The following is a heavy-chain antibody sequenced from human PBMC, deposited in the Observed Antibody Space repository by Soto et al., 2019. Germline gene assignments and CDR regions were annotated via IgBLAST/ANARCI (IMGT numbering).Heavy chain of an antibody. CDR2: MYYSGST. CDR3: ARGSHCGGDCYSGYYYYGTDV. J-gene: IGHJ6*02. V-gene: IGHV4-61*01. CDR1: GGSVSSGRNY. Sequence: SETLSLTCTVSGGSVSSGRNYWNWIRQPPGKGLEWIGYMYYSGSTNYNPSLKSRVTISVDTSKNQFSLKLTSVTAADTAVYYCARGSHCGGDCYSGYYYYGTDVWGQGTTVTVSS. D-gene: IGHD2-21*02.